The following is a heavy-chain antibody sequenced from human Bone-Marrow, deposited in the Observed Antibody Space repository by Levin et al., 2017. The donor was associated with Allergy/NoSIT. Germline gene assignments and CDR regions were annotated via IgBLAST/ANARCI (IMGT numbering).Heavy chain of an antibody. CDR1: GYTFTGYY. V-gene: IGHV1-2*02. D-gene: IGHD6-6*01. CDR2: INPNSGGT. Sequence: VASVKVSCKASGYTFTGYYMHWVRQAPGQGLEWMGWINPNSGGTNYAQKFQGKVTMTRDTSISTAYMELSRLRSDDTAVYYCARAGTIAARQGNWFDPWGQGTLVTVSS. J-gene: IGHJ5*02. CDR3: ARAGTIAARQGNWFDP.